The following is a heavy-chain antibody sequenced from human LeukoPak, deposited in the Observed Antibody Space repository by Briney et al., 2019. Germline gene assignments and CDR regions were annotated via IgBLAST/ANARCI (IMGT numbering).Heavy chain of an antibody. CDR1: GFTFSSYA. J-gene: IGHJ4*02. Sequence: GGSLRLSCAASGFTFSSYAMHWVRQAPGKGLEYVSGISSNGGSTYYAGSVKGRFTISRDNSKNTVNLQMGSLRIEDTAVYHCARMTLYGSGTVDWGQGILVTVSS. CDR3: ARMTLYGSGTVD. V-gene: IGHV3-64*02. D-gene: IGHD3-10*01. CDR2: ISSNGGST.